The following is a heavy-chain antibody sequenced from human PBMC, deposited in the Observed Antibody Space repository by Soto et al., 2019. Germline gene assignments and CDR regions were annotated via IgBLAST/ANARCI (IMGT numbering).Heavy chain of an antibody. Sequence: GESLKISCAASGFTFSSYWMSWVRQAPGKGLEWVANIKQDGSEKYYVDSVKGRFTISRDNAKNSLYLQMNSLRAEDTAVYYCARESPFLDAFDIWGQGTMVTVSS. CDR3: ARESPFLDAFDI. CDR2: IKQDGSEK. V-gene: IGHV3-7*03. CDR1: GFTFSSYW. J-gene: IGHJ3*02.